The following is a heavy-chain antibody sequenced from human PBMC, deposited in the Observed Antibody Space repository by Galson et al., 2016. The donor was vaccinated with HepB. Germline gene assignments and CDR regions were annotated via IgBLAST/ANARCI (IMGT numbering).Heavy chain of an antibody. V-gene: IGHV3-66*01. J-gene: IGHJ4*02. Sequence: SLRLSCAASAFTVSGTYMTWVRQSPGKGLEWVSLIYSGGITYYADSVKGRFSISRDISKNLLYLQMNSLRAEDTAVYYCARNPGASTWGWGQGTLVTVAS. CDR3: ARNPGASTWG. CDR1: AFTVSGTY. CDR2: IYSGGIT. D-gene: IGHD6-13*01.